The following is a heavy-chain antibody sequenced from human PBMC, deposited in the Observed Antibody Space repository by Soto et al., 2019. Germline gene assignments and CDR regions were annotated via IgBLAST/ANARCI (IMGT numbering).Heavy chain of an antibody. J-gene: IGHJ4*02. V-gene: IGHV2-5*05. CDR3: AHKYLAYFDH. CDR2: IFWDDDH. CDR1: GFSLTTSGVG. Sequence: SGPTLVNPTQTLTLTCTFSGFSLTTSGVGVGWIRQPPGKALEWLALIFWDDDHHFAPYLRGRITITKDTSENQVVLTMANADPVDTATYYCAHKYLAYFDHWGQGVMVTVSS.